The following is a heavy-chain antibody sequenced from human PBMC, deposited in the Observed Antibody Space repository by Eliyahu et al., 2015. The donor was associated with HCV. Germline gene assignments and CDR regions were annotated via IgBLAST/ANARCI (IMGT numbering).Heavy chain of an antibody. CDR3: TTGAPGGFDYYLDV. CDR1: XHFRXAW. D-gene: IGHD3-10*01. CDR2: IKSKTDGGTT. V-gene: IGHV3-15*01. Sequence: EVQLVESGGGWVKPGGSLSXRRXTXXXHFRXAWMSWVRQAPGKGLXWIGRIKSKTDGGTTDYAAPVKGRFTISRDDSKSTLYLQMNSLKTEDTAVYYCTTGAPGGFDYYLDVWGQGTTVTVSS. J-gene: IGHJ6*03.